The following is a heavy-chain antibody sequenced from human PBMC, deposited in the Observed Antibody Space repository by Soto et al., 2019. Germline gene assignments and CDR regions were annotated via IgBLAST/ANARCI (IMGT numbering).Heavy chain of an antibody. D-gene: IGHD1-26*01. CDR3: ARGELLRYGMDV. V-gene: IGHV3-30-3*01. J-gene: IGHJ6*02. CDR1: GFTFSSYA. Sequence: RLSCAASGFTFSSYAMHWVRQVPGKGLEWVAVISYDGSNKYYADSVKGRFTISRDNSKNTLYLQMNSLRAEDTAVYYCARGELLRYGMDVWGQGTTVTVSS. CDR2: ISYDGSNK.